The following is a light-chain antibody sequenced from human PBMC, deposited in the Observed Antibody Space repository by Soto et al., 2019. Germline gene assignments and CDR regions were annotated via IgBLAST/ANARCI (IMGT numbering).Light chain of an antibody. CDR1: SSNIGAGYD. Sequence: QSVLTQPPSVSGAPGQRVTISCTGSSSNIGAGYDVHWYQQLPGTAPKLLIYGNSNRPSGVPDRFSGSKSGTSACLAITGLQAEDEADYYCQSYDSSLSPYVFGTGTKLTVL. V-gene: IGLV1-40*01. CDR2: GNS. CDR3: QSYDSSLSPYV. J-gene: IGLJ1*01.